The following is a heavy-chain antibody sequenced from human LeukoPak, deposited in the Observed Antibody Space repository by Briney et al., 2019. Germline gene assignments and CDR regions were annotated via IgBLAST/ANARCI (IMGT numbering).Heavy chain of an antibody. D-gene: IGHD6-19*01. CDR3: ARRQPSSGWYGGGTNWFDP. CDR1: GGSISSSSYY. Sequence: SETLSLTCTVSGGSISSSSYYWGGIRQPPGRGLEWIGSIYYSGSTYYNPSLKSRVTISVDTSKNQFSLKLSSVTAADTAVYYCARRQPSSGWYGGGTNWFDPWGQGTLVTVSS. CDR2: IYYSGST. J-gene: IGHJ5*02. V-gene: IGHV4-39*01.